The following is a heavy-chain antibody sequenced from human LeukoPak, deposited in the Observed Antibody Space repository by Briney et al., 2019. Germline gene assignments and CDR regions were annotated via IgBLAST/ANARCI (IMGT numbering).Heavy chain of an antibody. CDR2: ICDTGNT. V-gene: IGHV4-39*01. CDR3: ARHKSGIDWFDP. CDR1: GDSIRSTGFC. Sequence: SETLSLTCTLSGDSIRSTGFCWGWIRQPPGKGLECVGVICDTGNTYYNPSLKSRVTISVDTSKNQFSLRVTSVTAADTALYYCARHKSGIDWFDPWGQGTLVTVSS. D-gene: IGHD1-14*01. J-gene: IGHJ5*02.